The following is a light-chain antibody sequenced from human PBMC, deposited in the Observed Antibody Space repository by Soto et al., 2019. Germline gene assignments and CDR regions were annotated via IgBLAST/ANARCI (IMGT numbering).Light chain of an antibody. CDR1: QSISSY. Sequence: DIQMTQSPSSLSASVGDRVTITCRASQSISSYLNWYQQKPGKAPKLLVYAASSLQSGVPSRFSGSGSGTDFTLTISSLQPEDFATYYCQQSYSTPRTFVQGTKVAIK. V-gene: IGKV1-39*01. J-gene: IGKJ1*01. CDR2: AAS. CDR3: QQSYSTPRT.